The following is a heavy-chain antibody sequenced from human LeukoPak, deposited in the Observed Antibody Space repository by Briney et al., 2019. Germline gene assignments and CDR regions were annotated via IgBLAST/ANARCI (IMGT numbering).Heavy chain of an antibody. D-gene: IGHD1-26*01. J-gene: IGHJ4*02. CDR3: ARRGAQWELLPYYFDY. CDR1: GYTFTSYG. CDR2: ISAYNGNT. Sequence: ASVKVSCKASGYTFTSYGISWVRQARGQGLEGRGWISAYNGNTNDAQKLQGRVTMTTDTSTSTAYMELRSLRSDDTAVYYCARRGAQWELLPYYFDYWGQGTLVTVSS. V-gene: IGHV1-18*01.